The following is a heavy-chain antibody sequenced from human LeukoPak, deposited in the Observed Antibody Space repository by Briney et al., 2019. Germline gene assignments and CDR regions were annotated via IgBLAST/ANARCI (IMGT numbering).Heavy chain of an antibody. CDR1: GYTFTGYH. CDR2: INPNSGGT. J-gene: IGHJ6*03. D-gene: IGHD3-16*01. V-gene: IGHV1-2*02. CDR3: ARDDYKTLYYYYYMDV. Sequence: ASVKVSCKASGYTFTGYHMHWVRQAPGQGLEWMGWINPNSGGTTYAQKFQGRVTMTRDTSITTAYMELSRLRSDDTAVYYCARDDYKTLYYYYYMDVWGKGTTVIVSS.